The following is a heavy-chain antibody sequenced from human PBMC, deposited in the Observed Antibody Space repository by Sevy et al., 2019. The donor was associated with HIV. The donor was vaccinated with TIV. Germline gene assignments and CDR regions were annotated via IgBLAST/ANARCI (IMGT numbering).Heavy chain of an antibody. V-gene: IGHV3-30*04. CDR3: ARDLISGSYSQSLDY. J-gene: IGHJ4*02. CDR2: ISSDGNSQ. D-gene: IGHD1-26*01. CDR1: GLNFGSHA. Sequence: GGSLRLSCAASGLNFGSHAMHWVRQAPGKGLDWVAVISSDGNSQYSADSVKGRFTISRDNSKNTLYLQMDSLRVEDTAVYYCARDLISGSYSQSLDYWGQGTLVTVSS.